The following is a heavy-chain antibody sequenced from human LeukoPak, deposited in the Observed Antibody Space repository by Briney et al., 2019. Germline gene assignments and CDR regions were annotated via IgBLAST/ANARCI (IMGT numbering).Heavy chain of an antibody. Sequence: ASVKVSCKASGGTFSSYAISWVRQAPGQGLEWMGGIIPIFGTANYAQKFQGRVTITADESTSTAYMELSSLRSEDTAVYYYASLQAPATIFDYWGQGTLVTVSS. CDR2: IIPIFGTA. V-gene: IGHV1-69*13. J-gene: IGHJ4*02. CDR3: ASLQAPATIFDY. CDR1: GGTFSSYA. D-gene: IGHD1-26*01.